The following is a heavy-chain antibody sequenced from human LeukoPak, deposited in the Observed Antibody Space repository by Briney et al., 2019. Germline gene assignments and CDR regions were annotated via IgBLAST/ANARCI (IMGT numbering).Heavy chain of an antibody. CDR1: GFTFGTFC. V-gene: IGHV3-7*01. D-gene: IGHD3-10*01. J-gene: IGHJ4*02. CDR3: ARDKGGMVPFDH. Sequence: GGSLRLSCEASGFTFGTFCMSWVRQAPGKGLEWVANINQGGETDYVDSAKGRFTIARDDSKNLLYLQMNSLRPEDTAIYFCARDKGGMVPFDHWGQGTLVTVSS. CDR2: INQGGET.